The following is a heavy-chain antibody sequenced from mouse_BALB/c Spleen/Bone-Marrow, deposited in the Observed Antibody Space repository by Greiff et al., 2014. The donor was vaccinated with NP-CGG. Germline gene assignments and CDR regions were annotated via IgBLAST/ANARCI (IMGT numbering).Heavy chain of an antibody. J-gene: IGHJ2*01. CDR2: ILPRSGSI. CDR3: ARWRGYFDY. Sequence: QVQLQQSGTELMKPGASVKISCKATGYTFSSYWIDWVKQRPGHGLEWIGEILPRSGSIYYNENFKGKATFTVDTSSNTAYMQLGSLTSEDSAVYYCARWRGYFDYWGQGTTLTVSS. CDR1: GYTFSSYW. V-gene: IGHV1-9*01.